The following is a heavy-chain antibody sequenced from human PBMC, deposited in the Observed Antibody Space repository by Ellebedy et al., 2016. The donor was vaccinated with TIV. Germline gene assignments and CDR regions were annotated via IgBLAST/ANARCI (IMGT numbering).Heavy chain of an antibody. J-gene: IGHJ5*02. Sequence: SGPTLVKPPETLTLTCVVSGFSLSSARMGVSRIRQHPGKALEWLAPIFSNDEKSCNTSLKSRLTISMDTSKSQVVLTMTNIDPVDTATYFCARMDFESCWYDHWGQGTLVTVSS. CDR1: GFSLSSARMG. D-gene: IGHD3-3*01. CDR2: IFSNDEK. CDR3: ARMDFESCWYDH. V-gene: IGHV2-26*01.